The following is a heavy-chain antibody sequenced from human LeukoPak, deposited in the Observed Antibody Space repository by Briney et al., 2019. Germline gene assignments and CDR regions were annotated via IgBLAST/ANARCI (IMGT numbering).Heavy chain of an antibody. J-gene: IGHJ4*02. Sequence: PSQTLSLTCTVSGGSISSGGYYWSWNRQHPGKGLEWIGYIYYSGSTYYNPSLKSRVTISVDTSKNQFSLKLSSVTAADTAVYYCARGTVTTYVIDCWGQGTLVTVSS. CDR1: GGSISSGGYY. CDR2: IYYSGST. CDR3: ARGTVTTYVIDC. V-gene: IGHV4-31*03. D-gene: IGHD4-11*01.